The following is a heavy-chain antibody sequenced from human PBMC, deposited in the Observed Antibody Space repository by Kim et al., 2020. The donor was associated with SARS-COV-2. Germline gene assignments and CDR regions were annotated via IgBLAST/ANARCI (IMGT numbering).Heavy chain of an antibody. Sequence: GRFTISRDNSKNTLYLQMNSLRAEDTAVYYCAKDVIKYYYDSSGYYPFDYWGQGTLVTVSS. J-gene: IGHJ4*02. CDR3: AKDVIKYYYDSSGYYPFDY. V-gene: IGHV3-23*01. D-gene: IGHD3-22*01.